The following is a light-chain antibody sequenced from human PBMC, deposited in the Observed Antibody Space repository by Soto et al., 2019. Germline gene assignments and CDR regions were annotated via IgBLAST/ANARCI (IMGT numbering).Light chain of an antibody. CDR3: QQYNNWPPT. CDR2: GAS. V-gene: IGKV3-15*01. Sequence: EIQMTQSPATLSASPGERATISCRASQSVSGYLAWYQQKPGQAPRLLIYGASTRATGIPARFSGSASGTDFTLTISSLQPEDFAVYYCQQYNNWPPTFGEGTKLEIK. CDR1: QSVSGY. J-gene: IGKJ5*01.